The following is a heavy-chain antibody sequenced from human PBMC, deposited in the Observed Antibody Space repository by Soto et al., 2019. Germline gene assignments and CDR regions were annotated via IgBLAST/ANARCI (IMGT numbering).Heavy chain of an antibody. CDR1: GYTFTSYG. CDR3: ARVVSTGDADYYYYYMDV. CDR2: ISAYNGNT. V-gene: IGHV1-18*01. D-gene: IGHD7-27*01. J-gene: IGHJ6*03. Sequence: VQLVQSGAEVKKPGASVKVSCKASGYTFTSYGISWVRQAPGQGLEWMGWISAYNGNTNYAQKLQGRVTMTTDTSTSTAYMELRSLRSDDTAVYYCARVVSTGDADYYYYYMDVWGKGTTVTVSS.